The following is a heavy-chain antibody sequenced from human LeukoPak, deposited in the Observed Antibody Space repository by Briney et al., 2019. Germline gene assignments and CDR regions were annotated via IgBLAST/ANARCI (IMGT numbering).Heavy chain of an antibody. J-gene: IGHJ4*02. CDR3: TRRSGDDSRGYYDY. V-gene: IGHV3-73*01. Sequence: PGGSLKLSCAASGFTFSGSAMHWIRQASGKGLEWVGRIRSKVNNYATAYAASVKGRFTISRDESKNTAYLQMHSLKTGDTAVYYCTRRSGDDSRGYYDYWGQGTLVTVSS. CDR1: GFTFSGSA. CDR2: IRSKVNNYAT. D-gene: IGHD3-22*01.